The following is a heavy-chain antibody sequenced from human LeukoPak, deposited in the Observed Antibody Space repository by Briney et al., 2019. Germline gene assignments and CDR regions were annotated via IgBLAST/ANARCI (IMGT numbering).Heavy chain of an antibody. V-gene: IGHV4-59*12. CDR1: GGSISRYY. CDR3: ATAGVYGAFDI. D-gene: IGHD6-13*01. J-gene: IGHJ3*02. CDR2: IYYSGST. Sequence: SETLSPTCTVAGGSISRYYWSWIRRPPGKGLEWIGYIYYSGSTDYNPSLKSRVTISVDRSKNQFSLKLSSVTAADTAVYYCATAGVYGAFDIWGQGTMVTVSS.